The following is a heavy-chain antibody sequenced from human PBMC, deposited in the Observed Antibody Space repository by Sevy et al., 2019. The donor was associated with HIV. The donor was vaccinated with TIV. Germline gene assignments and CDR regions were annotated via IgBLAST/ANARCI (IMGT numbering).Heavy chain of an antibody. J-gene: IGHJ4*02. CDR2: ISYDGSNK. CDR1: GFTFSSYA. V-gene: IGHV3-30-3*01. D-gene: IGHD5-12*01. CDR3: ARGRRTRGVGYNSGDEDY. Sequence: GGSLRLSCAASGFTFSSYAMHWVRQAPGKGLEWVAVISYDGSNKYYADSVKGRFTISRDNSKNTLYLQMNSLRAEDTAVYYCARGRRTRGVGYNSGDEDYWGQGTLVTVSS.